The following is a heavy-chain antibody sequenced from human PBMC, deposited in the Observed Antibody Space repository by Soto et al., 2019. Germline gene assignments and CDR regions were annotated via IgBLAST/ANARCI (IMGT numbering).Heavy chain of an antibody. CDR1: GGSFSGYY. D-gene: IGHD2-15*01. CDR3: ARNYPRRYCSGGSCYSNWFDP. CDR2: INHSGST. V-gene: IGHV4-34*01. J-gene: IGHJ5*02. Sequence: SETLSLTCAVYGGSFSGYYWSWIRQPPGKGLEWIGEINHSGSTNHNPSLKSRVTISVDTSKNQFSLKLSSVTAADTAVYYCARNYPRRYCSGGSCYSNWFDPWGQGTLVTVSS.